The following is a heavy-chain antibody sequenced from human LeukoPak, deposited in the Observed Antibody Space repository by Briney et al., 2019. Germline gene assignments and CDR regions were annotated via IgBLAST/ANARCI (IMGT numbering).Heavy chain of an antibody. CDR3: ARAPSGSGWYGDDAFDI. CDR2: IYYSGST. D-gene: IGHD6-19*01. J-gene: IGHJ3*02. CDR1: GGSISSSSYY. Sequence: PSETLSLTCTVSGGSISSSSYYWGWIRQPPGKGLEWIGSIYYSGSTYYNPSLKSRVTISVDTSKNQFSLKLSSVTAADTAVYYCARAPSGSGWYGDDAFDIWGQGTMVTVSS. V-gene: IGHV4-39*07.